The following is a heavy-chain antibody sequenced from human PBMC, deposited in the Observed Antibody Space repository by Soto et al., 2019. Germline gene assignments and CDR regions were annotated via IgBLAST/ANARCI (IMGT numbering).Heavy chain of an antibody. D-gene: IGHD3-3*01. Sequence: PGGSLRLSCAASGFTFSDYYMSWIRQAPGKGLEWVSYISSSGSTIYYADSVKGRFTISRDNAKNSLYLQMNSLRAEDTAVYYCARDAYYDFWSGGTSDAFDIWGQGTMVTVS. CDR1: GFTFSDYY. CDR3: ARDAYYDFWSGGTSDAFDI. J-gene: IGHJ3*02. CDR2: ISSSGSTI. V-gene: IGHV3-11*01.